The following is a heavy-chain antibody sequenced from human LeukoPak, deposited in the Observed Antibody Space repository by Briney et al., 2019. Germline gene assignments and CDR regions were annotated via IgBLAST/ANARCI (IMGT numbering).Heavy chain of an antibody. CDR2: IYPGDSDT. CDR3: ARHSRSSELDIDY. D-gene: IGHD1-26*01. J-gene: IGHJ4*02. V-gene: IGHV5-51*01. Sequence: GESLKISCKGSGYSFTSYWIGWVRQMPGKGLEWMGIIYPGDSDTRYSPSFQGQVTISADKSISTSYQQWSSLKASDTAMYYCARHSRSSELDIDYWGQGTLVTVSS. CDR1: GYSFTSYW.